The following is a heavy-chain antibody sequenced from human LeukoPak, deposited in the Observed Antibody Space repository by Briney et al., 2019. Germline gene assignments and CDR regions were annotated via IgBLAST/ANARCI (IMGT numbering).Heavy chain of an antibody. D-gene: IGHD3-22*01. CDR1: GGTFSSYA. J-gene: IGHJ4*02. CDR3: ARSYHYYDSSGYQTY. Sequence: SVNVSCKASGGTFSSYAISGVGQAPGQGLEWMGRSIPILGIANYAQKFQGRVTITADKSTSTAYLELSSLSSEDTAVYYCARSYHYYDSSGYQTYWGQGPLVTISS. CDR2: SIPILGIA. V-gene: IGHV1-69*04.